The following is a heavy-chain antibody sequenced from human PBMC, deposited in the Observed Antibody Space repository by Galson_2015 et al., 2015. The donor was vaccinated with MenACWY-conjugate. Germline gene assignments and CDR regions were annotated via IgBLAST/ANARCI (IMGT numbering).Heavy chain of an antibody. D-gene: IGHD3-22*01. CDR1: GDSVSSNSAA. CDR3: AREGSSRYHSDYFCCAS. V-gene: IGHV6-1*01. CDR2: TYYRSQWHY. J-gene: IGHJ5*02. Sequence: CAISGDSVSSNSAAWNWIRQSPSRGFEWLGRTYYRSQWHYDYAVSVKGRMTINPDTSKSEISLQLHSVTPEDTAVYYCAREGSSRYHSDYFCCASWGQGTLVTVSS.